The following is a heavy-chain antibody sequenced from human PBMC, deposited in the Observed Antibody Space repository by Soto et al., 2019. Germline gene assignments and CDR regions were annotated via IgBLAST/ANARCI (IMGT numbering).Heavy chain of an antibody. CDR3: ARAYDSSGYPNPYYYYGMDV. D-gene: IGHD3-22*01. J-gene: IGHJ6*02. CDR1: GYTFTSYG. V-gene: IGHV1-18*04. CDR2: ISAYNGNT. Sequence: ASVKVSCKASGYTFTSYGISWVRQAPGQGLEWMGWISAYNGNTNYAQKLQGRVTMTTDTSTSTAYMELRSLRSDDTAVYYCARAYDSSGYPNPYYYYGMDVWGQGTTVTVSS.